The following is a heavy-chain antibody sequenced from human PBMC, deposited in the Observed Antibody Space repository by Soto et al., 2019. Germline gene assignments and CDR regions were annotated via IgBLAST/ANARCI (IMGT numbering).Heavy chain of an antibody. V-gene: IGHV1-18*01. Sequence: QVQVMQSGAEVKKPGASVKVSCKASGYTFTSYGISWVRQAPGQGLEWMGWISTYNGNTNYAQKLQGRVTMTTDTSTSTAYMELRSLRSDDTAVYYCGTDLYPSVFYYGMDVWGQGTTVTVSS. CDR1: GYTFTSYG. CDR2: ISTYNGNT. D-gene: IGHD6-6*01. CDR3: GTDLYPSVFYYGMDV. J-gene: IGHJ6*02.